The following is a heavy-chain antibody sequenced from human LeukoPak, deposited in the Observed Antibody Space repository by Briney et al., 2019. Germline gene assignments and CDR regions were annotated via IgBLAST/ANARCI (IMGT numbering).Heavy chain of an antibody. J-gene: IGHJ6*02. D-gene: IGHD2-2*01. Sequence: TGGSLRLSCAASGFSFSTYWMHWVRHAPGKGLVWVARINPDGSTSSYADSVKGRPTLSTDNAKNTLYLQMSRLKADDTAVYYCARDSYPRYCSSTSCYAGLKNYYYGMDVWGQGTTVTVSS. CDR1: GFSFSTYW. CDR3: ARDSYPRYCSSTSCYAGLKNYYYGMDV. CDR2: INPDGSTS. V-gene: IGHV3-74*01.